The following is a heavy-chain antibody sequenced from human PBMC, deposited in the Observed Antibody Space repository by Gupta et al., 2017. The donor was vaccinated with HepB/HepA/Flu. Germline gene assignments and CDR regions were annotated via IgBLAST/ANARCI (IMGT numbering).Heavy chain of an antibody. CDR2: INSDGSST. CDR1: GFTFSNYW. D-gene: IGHD6-13*01. J-gene: IGHJ5*02. Sequence: EVQLVESGGGVVQPGGSLRLACAAYGFTFSNYWMNWVRQAPGKGLVWVSRINSDGSSTNYADSLKGRFTISRDNAKNILYRQMNSLRSEDTAVYYCARATSWYGGWFDPWGQGTLVTVSS. CDR3: ARATSWYGGWFDP. V-gene: IGHV3-74*01.